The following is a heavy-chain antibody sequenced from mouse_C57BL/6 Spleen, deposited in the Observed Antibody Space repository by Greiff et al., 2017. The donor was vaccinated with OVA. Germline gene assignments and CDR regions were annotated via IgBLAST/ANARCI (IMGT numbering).Heavy chain of an antibody. V-gene: IGHV1-5*01. CDR1: GYTFTSYW. Sequence: DVKLVESGAELAKPGASVKLSCKASGYTFTSYWMHWVKQRPGQGLEWRGAIYPGNSDTSYNQKFKGKAKLTAVTSASTAYMELSSLTNEDSAVYYCTGGKYFDYWGQGTTLTVSS. CDR2: IYPGNSDT. CDR3: TGGKYFDY. J-gene: IGHJ2*01.